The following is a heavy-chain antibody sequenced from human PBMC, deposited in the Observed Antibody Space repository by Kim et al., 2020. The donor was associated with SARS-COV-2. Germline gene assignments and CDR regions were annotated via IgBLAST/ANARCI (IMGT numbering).Heavy chain of an antibody. J-gene: IGHJ4*02. CDR3: AREGEGWLQLPYYFDY. CDR1: GFTFSSYS. CDR2: ISSSSSTI. D-gene: IGHD1-1*01. V-gene: IGHV3-48*04. Sequence: GGSLRLSCAASGFTFSSYSMNWVRQAPGKGLEWVSYISSSSSTIYYADSVKGRFTISRDNAKNSLYLQMNSLRAEDTAVYYCAREGEGWLQLPYYFDYWGQGTLVTVSS.